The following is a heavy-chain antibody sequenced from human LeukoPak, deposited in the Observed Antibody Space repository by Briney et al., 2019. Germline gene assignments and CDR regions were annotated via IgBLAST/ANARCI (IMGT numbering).Heavy chain of an antibody. D-gene: IGHD2-21*02. CDR2: IKSDGSST. CDR3: SRDSLSSCGGDCYSGLDV. J-gene: IGHJ6*02. Sequence: PGGSLRLSCAASGFTFSSYWMNWVRQAPGEALMWVSRIKSDGSSTTYADSVKGRFTISRDNAKNTLYLQMNSLRAEDTAVYYCSRDSLSSCGGDCYSGLDVWGQGTTVTVSS. CDR1: GFTFSSYW. V-gene: IGHV3-74*01.